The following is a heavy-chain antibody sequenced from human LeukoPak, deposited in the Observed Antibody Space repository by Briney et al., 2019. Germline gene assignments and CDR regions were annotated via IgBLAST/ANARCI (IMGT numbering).Heavy chain of an antibody. D-gene: IGHD3/OR15-3a*01. Sequence: PGGSLRLSCAASGFSISDFYMTWVRQAPGKGLEWVSTIERGTSTLYAGSVKGRFTISRDNTKNTLYLQMNSLRAEDTAVYYCGRGGYDFDAWGPGTTVSVFS. J-gene: IGHJ6*02. CDR1: GFSISDFY. CDR2: IERGTST. CDR3: GRGGYDFDA. V-gene: IGHV3-69-1*01.